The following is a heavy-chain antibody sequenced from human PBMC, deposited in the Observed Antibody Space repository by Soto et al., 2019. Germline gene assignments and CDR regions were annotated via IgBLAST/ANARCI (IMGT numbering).Heavy chain of an antibody. J-gene: IGHJ4*02. D-gene: IGHD6-19*01. CDR3: ATSSEWSPLLDH. CDR1: QYTFTAYY. CDR2: INPNGGGT. V-gene: IGHV1-2*02. Sequence: QVQLVQSGAEVTKPGASVTVSCKASQYTFTAYYLHWVRQAPGQRLEWMGWINPNGGGTIYAQKFQGRLTLTRDASITTAYMELSRLNSDDTAFYFCATSSEWSPLLDHWGQGTLFTVSS.